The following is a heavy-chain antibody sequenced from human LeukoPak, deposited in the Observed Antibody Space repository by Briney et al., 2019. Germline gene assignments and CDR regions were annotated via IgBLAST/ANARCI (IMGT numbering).Heavy chain of an antibody. CDR2: INHSGST. CDR1: GGSFSGYY. CDR3: ARRGGDIVATISLFGFDY. V-gene: IGHV4-34*01. J-gene: IGHJ4*02. D-gene: IGHD5-12*01. Sequence: SETLSLTCAVYGGSFSGYYWSWIRQPPGKGLEWIGEINHSGSTNYNPSLKSRVTISVDTSKNQFSLKLSSVTAADTAVYYCARRGGDIVATISLFGFDYWGQGTLVTVSS.